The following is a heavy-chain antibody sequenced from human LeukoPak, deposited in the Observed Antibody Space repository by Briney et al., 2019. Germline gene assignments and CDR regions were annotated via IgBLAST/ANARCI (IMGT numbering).Heavy chain of an antibody. D-gene: IGHD2-15*01. J-gene: IGHJ5*02. CDR2: IIPIFGTA. V-gene: IGHV1-69*13. CDR1: GGTFSSYA. CDR3: ARKYCSGGSCAFDP. Sequence: ASVKVSCKASGGTFSSYAISRVRQAPGQGHEWMGGIIPIFGTANYAQKFQGRVTITADESTSTAYMELSSLRSEDTAVYYCARKYCSGGSCAFDPWGQGTLVTVSS.